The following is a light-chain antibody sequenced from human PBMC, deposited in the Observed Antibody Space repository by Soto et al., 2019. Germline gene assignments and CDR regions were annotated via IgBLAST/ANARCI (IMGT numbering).Light chain of an antibody. J-gene: IGLJ1*01. CDR3: NSYTTSSTLV. CDR1: SSDVGSYKY. Sequence: QSVLTQPASVSGSPGQSITISCTGTSSDVGSYKYVSWYQQHPGKAPKLMIYDVSNRPSGVSNRFSCSKSGNTASLTISGLRAEDEADYYCNSYTTSSTLVFGTGTKVTVL. CDR2: DVS. V-gene: IGLV2-14*03.